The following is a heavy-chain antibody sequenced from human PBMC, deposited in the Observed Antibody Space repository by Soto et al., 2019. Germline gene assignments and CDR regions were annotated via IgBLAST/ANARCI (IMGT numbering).Heavy chain of an antibody. CDR3: ARAEGTTGTTYYYYYGMDV. J-gene: IGHJ6*02. CDR2: INPSGGST. CDR1: GYTFTSYY. D-gene: IGHD1-1*01. V-gene: IGHV1-46*01. Sequence: ASVKVSCKASGYTFTSYYMHWVRQAPGQGLEWMGIINPSGGSTSYAQKFQGRVTMTRDTSTSTVYMELSSLRSEDTAVYYCARAEGTTGTTYYYYYGMDVWGQGTTVTVSS.